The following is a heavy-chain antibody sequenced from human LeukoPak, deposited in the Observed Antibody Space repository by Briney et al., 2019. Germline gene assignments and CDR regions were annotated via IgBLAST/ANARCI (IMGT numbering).Heavy chain of an antibody. V-gene: IGHV1-2*02. CDR1: GYTFTGYY. J-gene: IGHJ4*02. CDR2: ISPKSGGT. CDR3: ATLVLRTGALFDY. Sequence: GASVKVSCKASGYTFTGYYMHWVRQAPGQGLEWMGWISPKSGGTNYAQNFQGRVTMTRDTSITTAYMELSRLTSDDTAIYYCATLVLRTGALFDYWGQGTLVTVSS. D-gene: IGHD2-8*02.